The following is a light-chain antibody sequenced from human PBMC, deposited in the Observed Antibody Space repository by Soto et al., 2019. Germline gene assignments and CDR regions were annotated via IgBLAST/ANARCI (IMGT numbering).Light chain of an antibody. V-gene: IGKV3-15*01. CDR2: GAS. Sequence: IVLRQSPATLSVSPWQRATLSCMAIQSVSSNLAWYQQKPGQAPRLLISGASARATGIPARFSGSGSGTEFTLTISSLQSEDFAVYYCQQYNNWPRPLTFGGGTKVDI. CDR3: QQYNNWPRPLT. J-gene: IGKJ4*01. CDR1: QSVSSN.